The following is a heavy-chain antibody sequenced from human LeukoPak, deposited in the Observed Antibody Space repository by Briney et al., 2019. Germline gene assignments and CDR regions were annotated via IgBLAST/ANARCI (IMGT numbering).Heavy chain of an antibody. Sequence: SETLSLICTVSGVYITNHYLTRIRQHAGKGLEWIGRMYSTGTTHYNPSLQSRLTMSLATSINPFSLSMTFVPAADTAVYYCAKATTATAPFDPWGQGILVTVSS. D-gene: IGHD1-1*01. J-gene: IGHJ5*02. CDR1: GVYITNHY. V-gene: IGHV4-4*07. CDR3: AKATTATAPFDP. CDR2: MYSTGTT.